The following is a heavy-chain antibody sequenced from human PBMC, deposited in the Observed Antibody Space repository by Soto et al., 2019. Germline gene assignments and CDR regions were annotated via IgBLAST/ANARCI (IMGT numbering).Heavy chain of an antibody. CDR2: IYYSGST. CDR3: ARRYGGNLDY. J-gene: IGHJ4*02. D-gene: IGHD1-26*01. Sequence: QVQLQESGPGLVKPSETLSLTCTVSGGSISSYYWSWIRQPPGKGLEWIPYIYYSGSTNYNPSLXSXVXIXLDTSKNQFSLKLSSVTAADTAVYYCARRYGGNLDYWGQGTLVTVSS. CDR1: GGSISSYY. V-gene: IGHV4-59*08.